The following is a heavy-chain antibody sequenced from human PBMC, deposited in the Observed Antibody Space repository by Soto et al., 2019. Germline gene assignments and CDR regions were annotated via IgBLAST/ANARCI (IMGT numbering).Heavy chain of an antibody. V-gene: IGHV3-21*01. J-gene: IGHJ5*02. CDR1: GLTFSSYS. D-gene: IGHD4-17*01. Sequence: GGSLRLSWAASGLTFSSYSMNWVRQAPGKGLEWVSSISSSSSYIYYADSVKGRFTISRDNAKNSLYLQMNSLRAEDTAVYYCARDPSKRPYGDYSENWFDPWGQGTLVTVSS. CDR2: ISSSSSYI. CDR3: ARDPSKRPYGDYSENWFDP.